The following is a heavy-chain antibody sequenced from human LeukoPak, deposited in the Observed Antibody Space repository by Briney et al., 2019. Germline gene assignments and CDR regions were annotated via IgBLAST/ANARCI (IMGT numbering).Heavy chain of an antibody. V-gene: IGHV3-7*03. CDR3: AKRLGSGWSLSPLDY. CDR1: GFTLSNYW. CDR2: IKPDGSER. D-gene: IGHD6-19*01. J-gene: IGHJ4*02. Sequence: GGSLRLSCVASGFTLSNYWMSWVRQAPEKGLEWVANIKPDGSERYYVDSVKGRFTISRDNAKHSLFLQMNSLRAEDTAVYYCAKRLGSGWSLSPLDYWGQGTLVTVSS.